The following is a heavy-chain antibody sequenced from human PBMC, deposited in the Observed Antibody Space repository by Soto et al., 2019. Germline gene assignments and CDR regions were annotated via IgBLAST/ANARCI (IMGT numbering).Heavy chain of an antibody. CDR2: IYYSGNT. V-gene: IGHV4-59*01. CDR1: GGSISTYY. CDR3: ARENYSGNYYYMAV. D-gene: IGHD3-10*01. Sequence: SETLSLTCTVSGGSISTYYWSWIRQPPGKGLEWIGYIYYSGNTNYNPSLKSRVTISLDTSKNQFSLKLSSVTAADTAVYYCARENYSGNYYYMAVWGKGTTVPVSS. J-gene: IGHJ6*03.